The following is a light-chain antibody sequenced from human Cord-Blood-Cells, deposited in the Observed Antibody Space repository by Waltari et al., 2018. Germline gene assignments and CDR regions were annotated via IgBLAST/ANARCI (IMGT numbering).Light chain of an antibody. Sequence: QSALTQPASVSGSPGHSITTSCTGTSSDVGGYNYVSWYQQHPGKAPKLMIYDVSNRPSGVSNRFSGSKSGNTASLTISGLQAEDEADYYCSSYTSSSTLVVFGGGTKLTVL. V-gene: IGLV2-14*01. CDR1: SSDVGGYNY. J-gene: IGLJ2*01. CDR3: SSYTSSSTLVV. CDR2: DVS.